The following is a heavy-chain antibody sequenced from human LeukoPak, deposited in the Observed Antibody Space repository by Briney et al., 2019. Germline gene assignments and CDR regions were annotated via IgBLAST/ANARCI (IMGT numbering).Heavy chain of an antibody. CDR1: GGSISSGGYY. CDR3: ARAPLRRFLEWLPTYFDY. CDR2: IYYSGST. D-gene: IGHD3-3*01. J-gene: IGHJ4*02. Sequence: SETLSLTCTVSGGSISSGGYYWSWIRQHPGKGREWIGYIYYSGSTYYNPSLKSRVTISVDTSKNQFSLKLSSVTAADTAVYYCARAPLRRFLEWLPTYFDYWGQGTLVTVSS. V-gene: IGHV4-31*03.